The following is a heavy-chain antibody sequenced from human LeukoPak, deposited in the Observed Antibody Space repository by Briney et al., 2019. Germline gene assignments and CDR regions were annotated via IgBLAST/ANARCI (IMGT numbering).Heavy chain of an antibody. V-gene: IGHV3-53*01. J-gene: IGHJ6*01. CDR1: GFTVSSNY. D-gene: IGHD3-10*01. Sequence: GGSLRLSCAASGFTVSSNYMSWVRQAPGKGLEWVSVIYSGGSTYYADSVKGRFTISRDNSKNTLYLQMNSLRAEDTAVYYCARDLRFGEKDYYYGMDVWGKGPRSPSPQ. CDR2: IYSGGST. CDR3: ARDLRFGEKDYYYGMDV.